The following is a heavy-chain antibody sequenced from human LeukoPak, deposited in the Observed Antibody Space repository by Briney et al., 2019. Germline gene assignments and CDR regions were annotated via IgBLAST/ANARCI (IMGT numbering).Heavy chain of an antibody. V-gene: IGHV3-74*01. CDR3: ARDKHRDGMDV. CDR1: GFTLSSYW. J-gene: IGHJ6*02. CDR2: MSNDGSIT. Sequence: PGGALRLSCAASGFTLSSYWMHWVRQAPGKGLVWVSRMSNDGSITSYAASVKGRFTISRDNAKNTLYLQMNNLRAEDTALYYCARDKHRDGMDVWGQGTTVTVSS.